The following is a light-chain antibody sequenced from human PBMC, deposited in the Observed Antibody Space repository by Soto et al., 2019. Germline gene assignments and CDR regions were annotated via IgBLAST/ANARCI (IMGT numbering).Light chain of an antibody. V-gene: IGKV1-5*03. CDR2: KAS. CDR1: QSISGW. CDR3: QQYDTYWT. Sequence: DIQMTLSPSTLSASVGDRVIITCRASQSISGWLAWYQQKPGQAPKLLIYKASTLESGVPSRFSGSGSGTEFTLTISSLQPDDFATYYGQQYDTYWTFGQGIKVEIK. J-gene: IGKJ1*01.